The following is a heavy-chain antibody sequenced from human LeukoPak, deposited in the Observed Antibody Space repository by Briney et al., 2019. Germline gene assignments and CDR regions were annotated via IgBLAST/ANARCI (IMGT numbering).Heavy chain of an antibody. J-gene: IGHJ4*02. CDR2: ISGSGGST. V-gene: IGHV3-23*01. CDR3: AFRDGYTNSQDYFKY. CDR1: GFTFSSYA. Sequence: PGGSLRLSCAASGFTFSSYAMSWVRQAPGKGLEWVSAISGSGGSTYYADSVKGRFTISRDNSKNTLSLQMNSLRAEDTAIYYCAFRDGYTNSQDYFKYWGQGTLVTVSS. D-gene: IGHD1-1*01.